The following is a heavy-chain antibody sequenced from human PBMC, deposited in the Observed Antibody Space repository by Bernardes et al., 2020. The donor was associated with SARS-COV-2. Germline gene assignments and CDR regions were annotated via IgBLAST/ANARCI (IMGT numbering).Heavy chain of an antibody. CDR1: GFTFSSYS. V-gene: IGHV3-21*01. CDR2: ISSSSSYL. J-gene: IGHJ3*02. D-gene: IGHD4-4*01. CDR3: ARDLLRTTVTTAAFDI. Sequence: GGSLRLSCAASGFTFSSYSMNWVRQAPGTGLEWVSSISSSSSYLYYADSVKGRFTISRDNAKNSLYLQMNSLRAEDTAVYYCARDLLRTTVTTAAFDIWGQGTMVTVSS.